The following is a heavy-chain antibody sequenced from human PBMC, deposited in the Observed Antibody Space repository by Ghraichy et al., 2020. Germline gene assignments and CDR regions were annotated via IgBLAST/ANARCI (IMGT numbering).Heavy chain of an antibody. V-gene: IGHV4-39*01. CDR1: GGSISSSSYY. CDR3: ARQGPYSSSWYFGY. J-gene: IGHJ4*02. CDR2: IYYSGST. D-gene: IGHD6-13*01. Sequence: SQTLSLTCTVSGGSISSSSYYWGWIRQPPGKGLEWIGSIYYSGSTYYNPSLKSRVTISVDTSKNQFSLKLSSVTAADTAVYYCARQGPYSSSWYFGYWGQGTLVTVSS.